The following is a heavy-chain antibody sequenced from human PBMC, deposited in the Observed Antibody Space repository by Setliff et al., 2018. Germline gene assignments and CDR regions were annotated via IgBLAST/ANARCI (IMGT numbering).Heavy chain of an antibody. V-gene: IGHV1-69*10. CDR1: GGTFSSYA. CDR3: ARDSQPQPPARGYSLAAYY. J-gene: IGHJ4*02. Sequence: RASVKVSCKASGGTFSSYAISWVRQAPGQGLEWMGGIIPILGIANYAQKFQGRVTITADESTSTAYMELSSLRSEDTAVYYCARDSQPQPPARGYSLAAYYWGQGTLVTVSS. CDR2: IIPILGIA. D-gene: IGHD5-18*01.